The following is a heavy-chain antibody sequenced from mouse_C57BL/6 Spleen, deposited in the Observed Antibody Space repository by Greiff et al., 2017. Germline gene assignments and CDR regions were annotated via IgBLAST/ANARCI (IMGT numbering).Heavy chain of an antibody. CDR2: IHPNSGST. CDR3: ARAEAPSSVKSFDV. CDR1: GYTFTSYW. Sequence: QVQLQQPGAELVKPGASVKLSCKASGYTFTSYWMHWVKQRPGQGLEWIGMIHPNSGSTNYNEKFKSKATLTVDKSSSTAYMQLSSLTSEDSAVYYCARAEAPSSVKSFDVWGTGTTVTVSS. J-gene: IGHJ1*03. V-gene: IGHV1-64*01. D-gene: IGHD1-3*01.